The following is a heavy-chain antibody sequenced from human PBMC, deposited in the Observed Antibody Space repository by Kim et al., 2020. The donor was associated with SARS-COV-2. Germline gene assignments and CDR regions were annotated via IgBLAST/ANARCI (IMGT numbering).Heavy chain of an antibody. CDR2: IKYDESER. D-gene: IGHD2-15*01. V-gene: IGHV3-7*03. Sequence: GGSLRLSCIASGFSFSNYWMAWVRQAPGKGPEWVANIKYDESERYYVDSVKGRFIISRDNGKRSLYLQMDSLRAEDTALYYCARDVGGNLDNWGQGTLVT. CDR1: GFSFSNYW. CDR3: ARDVGGNLDN. J-gene: IGHJ4*02.